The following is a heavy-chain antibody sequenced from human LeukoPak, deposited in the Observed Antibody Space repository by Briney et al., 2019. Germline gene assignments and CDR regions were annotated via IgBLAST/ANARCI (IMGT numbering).Heavy chain of an antibody. Sequence: ASVKISCKASGGTFSSYTISWVRQAPGQGVEWMGRIIPILGIANYAQKFQGRVTITADKSTSTAYMELSSLRSEDTAVYYCARQFDILTGYYVKKNWFDPWGQGTLFTVSS. CDR2: IIPILGIA. D-gene: IGHD3-9*01. J-gene: IGHJ5*02. V-gene: IGHV1-69*02. CDR1: GGTFSSYT. CDR3: ARQFDILTGYYVKKNWFDP.